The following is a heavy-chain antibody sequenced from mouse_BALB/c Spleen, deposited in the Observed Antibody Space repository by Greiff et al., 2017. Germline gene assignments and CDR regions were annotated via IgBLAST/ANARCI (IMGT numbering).Heavy chain of an antibody. CDR1: GFTFRSYA. V-gene: IGHV5-6-5*01. CDR3: ARDHYGSSY. Sequence: EVKVVESGGGLVKPGGSLKLSCAASGFTFRSYAMSWVRQTPEKRLEWVASISSGGSTYYPDSVKGRFTISRDNARNILYLQMSSLRSEDTAMYYCARDHYGSSYWGQGTTLTVSS. D-gene: IGHD1-1*01. CDR2: ISSGGST. J-gene: IGHJ2*01.